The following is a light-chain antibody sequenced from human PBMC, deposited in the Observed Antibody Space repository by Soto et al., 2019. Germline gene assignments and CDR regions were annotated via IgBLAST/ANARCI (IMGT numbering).Light chain of an antibody. CDR2: DAS. Sequence: EIVLAQSPATLSLSPGERATLSCRASQSVSRNFLAWYQQKPGQAPRLLIYDASSMASGIPARFSGSGSGTDFTLTISRLEPEDFAVYYCQQLNSYPLTFGQGTKVDIK. V-gene: IGKV3D-20*02. J-gene: IGKJ4*01. CDR3: QQLNSYPLT. CDR1: QSVSRNF.